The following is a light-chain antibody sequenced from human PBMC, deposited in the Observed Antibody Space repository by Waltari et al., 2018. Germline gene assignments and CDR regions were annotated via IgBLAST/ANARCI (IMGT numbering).Light chain of an antibody. CDR3: AAWDDSLGGPYVV. Sequence: QSVLTQPPSASGTPGQRVTISCSGSSSNIGGNGVNWYQHLPGTAPKLLIYSNDRRPSGVPDRFSGSKSGTSASLAISGLQSEDEADYYCAAWDDSLGGPYVVFGGGTKLTVL. V-gene: IGLV1-44*01. CDR2: SND. J-gene: IGLJ2*01. CDR1: SSNIGGNG.